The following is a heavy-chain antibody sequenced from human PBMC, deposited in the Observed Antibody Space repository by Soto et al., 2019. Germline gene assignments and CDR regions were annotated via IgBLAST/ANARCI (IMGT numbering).Heavy chain of an antibody. CDR3: ARALLSHSYDSGGYDSYFHAMDV. D-gene: IGHD3-22*01. V-gene: IGHV1-69*06. J-gene: IGHJ6*02. CDR2: IIPISETT. Sequence: AVKVSCKASGGTFSSLDINWVRQAPGQGLEWMGGIIPISETTNYAQIFQGRVSIVADISTSTAYMELSRLRSEDTAVYYCARALLSHSYDSGGYDSYFHAMDVWGQGTPVTVSS. CDR1: GGTFSSLD.